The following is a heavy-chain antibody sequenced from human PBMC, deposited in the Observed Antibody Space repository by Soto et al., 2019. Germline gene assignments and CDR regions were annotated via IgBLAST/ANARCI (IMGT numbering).Heavy chain of an antibody. CDR1: GFTFSDYY. V-gene: IGHV3-11*01. CDR2: ISSSGSTI. Sequence: QVQLVESGGGLVKPGGSLRLSCAASGFTFSDYYMSWIRQAPGKGLEWVSYISSSGSTIYYADSVKGRFTISRDNAKNXXYLQMNSLRAEDTAVYYCARVPPGDPYYYYYGMDVWGQGTTVTVSS. CDR3: ARVPPGDPYYYYYGMDV. J-gene: IGHJ6*02.